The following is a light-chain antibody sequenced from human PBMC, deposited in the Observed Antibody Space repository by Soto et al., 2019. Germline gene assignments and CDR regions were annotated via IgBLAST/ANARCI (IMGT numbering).Light chain of an antibody. V-gene: IGKV3-11*01. J-gene: IGKJ2*01. CDR2: DAS. CDR1: QSVSSY. Sequence: PGERATLSCRASQSVSSYLAWYQQKPGQAPRLLIYDASNRATGIPARFSGSGSGTDFTLTISSLEPEDFAVYYCQQRSNWATFGQGTKLEIK. CDR3: QQRSNWAT.